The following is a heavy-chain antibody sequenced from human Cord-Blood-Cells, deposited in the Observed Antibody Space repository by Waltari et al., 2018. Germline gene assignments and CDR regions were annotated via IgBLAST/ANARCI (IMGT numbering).Heavy chain of an antibody. V-gene: IGHV1-3*04. CDR2: SNKGKGTT. CDR1: RYIFTSSA. D-gene: IGHD3-3*01. J-gene: IGHJ4*02. CDR3: ARAGEKREMGVGYLGY. Sequence: QVQLVQSWAGVKKPAASVKVSCKASRYIFTSSAMHWVRQAPGQRLEWMGWSNKGKGTTKYSQKFQGKVTITRDTSASTAYMSLSSLKPEVTSVYDGARAGEKREMGVGYLGYWGQGTLVTASS.